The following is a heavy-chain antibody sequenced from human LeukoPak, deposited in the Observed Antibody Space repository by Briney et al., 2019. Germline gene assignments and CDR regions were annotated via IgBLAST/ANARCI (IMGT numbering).Heavy chain of an antibody. J-gene: IGHJ5*02. CDR1: GYTFTKYV. D-gene: IGHD2-15*01. CDR3: ARGPPSALLYCNGRNCYSGLFDP. CDR2: ISAGYGDT. V-gene: IGHV1-3*01. Sequence: ASVKVSCKASGYTFTKYVIHWVRQAPGQRLEWMGWISAGYGDTKYSQKFQGRVTITRDTSASTVYMELSSLRSEDTAMYYCARGPPSALLYCNGRNCYSGLFDPWGQGTLVTVSS.